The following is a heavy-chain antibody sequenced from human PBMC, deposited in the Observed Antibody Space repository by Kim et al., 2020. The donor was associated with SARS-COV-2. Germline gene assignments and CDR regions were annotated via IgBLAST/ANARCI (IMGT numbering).Heavy chain of an antibody. CDR3: ATHPCSSPWYEFDS. CDR2: ISNTGGST. CDR1: GFKFNNFA. J-gene: IGHJ4*02. Sequence: GGSLRLSCAASGFKFNNFAMSWVRQAPGKGLEWVSGISNTGGSTYEADSVKGRFTISRDNSKNTVHLQMTSLRAEDTAVYWCATHPCSSPWYEFDSWGQG. D-gene: IGHD3-10*02. V-gene: IGHV3-23*01.